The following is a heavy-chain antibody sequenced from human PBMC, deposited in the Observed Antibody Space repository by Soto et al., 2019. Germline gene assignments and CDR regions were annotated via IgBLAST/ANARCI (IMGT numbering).Heavy chain of an antibody. CDR3: ARDVLGVVPAAMFYAFDI. D-gene: IGHD2-2*01. CDR1: GFTFSSYS. Sequence: GGSLRLSCAASGFTFSSYSMNWVRQAPGKGLEWVSSISSSSSYIYYADSVKGRFTISRDNAKNSLYLQMNSLRAEDTAVYYCARDVLGVVPAAMFYAFDIWGQGTMVTVSS. J-gene: IGHJ3*02. V-gene: IGHV3-21*01. CDR2: ISSSSSYI.